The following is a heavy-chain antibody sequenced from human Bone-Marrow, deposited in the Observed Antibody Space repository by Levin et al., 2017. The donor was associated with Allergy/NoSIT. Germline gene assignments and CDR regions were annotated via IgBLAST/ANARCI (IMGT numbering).Heavy chain of an antibody. CDR1: GYTFTGYY. D-gene: IGHD3-22*01. J-gene: IGHJ4*02. V-gene: IGHV1-2*06. CDR3: VSRGGYDSSGYYAMIDY. Sequence: GESLKISCQASGYTFTGYYMHWVRQAPGQGLEWMGRINPNSGGTNYAQKFQGRVTMTRDTSISTAYMELSRLRSDDTAVYYCVSRGGYDSSGYYAMIDYWGQGTLVTVSS. CDR2: INPNSGGT.